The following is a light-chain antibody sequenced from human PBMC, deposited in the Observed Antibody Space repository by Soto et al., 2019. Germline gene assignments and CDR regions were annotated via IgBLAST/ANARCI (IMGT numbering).Light chain of an antibody. CDR2: EAS. Sequence: EIVMTQSPATLSVSPGERATLSCRTSQSIIRSLAWFQQKPGQAPRLLIYEASTRATGVPPRFSGSGSGTEFTLTISSLQSEDSAVYYCQQYRDWRTLGQGTKVDIK. CDR1: QSIIRS. CDR3: QQYRDWRT. J-gene: IGKJ1*01. V-gene: IGKV3-15*01.